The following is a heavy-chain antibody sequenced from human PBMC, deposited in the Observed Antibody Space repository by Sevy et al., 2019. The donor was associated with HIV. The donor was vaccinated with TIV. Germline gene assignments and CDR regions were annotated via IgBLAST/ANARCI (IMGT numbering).Heavy chain of an antibody. J-gene: IGHJ1*01. CDR1: GSTFSKLS. V-gene: IGHV1-24*01. D-gene: IGHD3-22*01. Sequence: ASVKVSCKVSGSTFSKLSIHWVRQAPGKGLEWMGDFDPQDAETIYAQRFQGRLTMTEDTFSDTAYMELSSLTSEDTAVYYCAKEPNYYDSSGYYPVGEYFQHWGQGTLVTVSS. CDR3: AKEPNYYDSSGYYPVGEYFQH. CDR2: FDPQDAET.